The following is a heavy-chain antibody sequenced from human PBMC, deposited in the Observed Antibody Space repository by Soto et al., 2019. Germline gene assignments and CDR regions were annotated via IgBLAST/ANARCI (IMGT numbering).Heavy chain of an antibody. V-gene: IGHV3-48*01. CDR3: GKVADSGYSPVER. D-gene: IGHD3-22*01. CDR1: GLTLSTSS. CDR2: IRRHTSVT. Sequence: EVQLVESGGMLVQPGGSLRLSCAAFGLTLSTSSMNWARQAPGRGLEGISYIRRHTSVTAYADSVKGRFTISRDSAKNSLYLQMDSLRVEDTAVYYCGKVADSGYSPVERWGQGSLVTVSS. J-gene: IGHJ4*02.